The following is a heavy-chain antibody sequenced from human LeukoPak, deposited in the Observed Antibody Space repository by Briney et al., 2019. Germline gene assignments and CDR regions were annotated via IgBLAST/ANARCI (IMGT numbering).Heavy chain of an antibody. D-gene: IGHD3-22*01. Sequence: SETLSLTCTVSGGSISSGGYYWSWIRQHPGKGLEWIGYIYYSGSTYYNPSLKSRVTISVDTSKNLFSLKLSSVTAADTAVYYCARYRNYYDSSGYYSTFDYWGQGTLVTVSS. CDR1: GGSISSGGYY. J-gene: IGHJ4*02. CDR3: ARYRNYYDSSGYYSTFDY. V-gene: IGHV4-31*03. CDR2: IYYSGST.